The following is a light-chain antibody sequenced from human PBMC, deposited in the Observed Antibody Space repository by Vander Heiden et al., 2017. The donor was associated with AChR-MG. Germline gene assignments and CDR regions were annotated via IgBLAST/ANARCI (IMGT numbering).Light chain of an antibody. Sequence: DIQMTQSPSSLSASVGDRVTITCRASQTISTYVNWYKQKPGKAPKLLIYAASTWQSGVPSRFGGSGYGKDLTLTISSRQQEDCAPYYCQQNDSNLLNTFGGGTKVEIK. V-gene: IGKV1-39*01. J-gene: IGKJ4*01. CDR2: AAS. CDR3: QQNDSNLLNT. CDR1: QTISTY.